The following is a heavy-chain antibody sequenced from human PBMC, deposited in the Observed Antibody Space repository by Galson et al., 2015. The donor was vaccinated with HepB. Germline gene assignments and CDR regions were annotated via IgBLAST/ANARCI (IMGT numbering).Heavy chain of an antibody. CDR1: GFTVSSNY. CDR2: IYSGGST. CDR3: ARDRGTDASDI. Sequence: SLRLSCAASGFTVSSNYMTWVRQAPGKGLECVSVIYSGGSTFYADSVKGRFTISRDNLKNTVYLQMNSLRVEDTAVYYCARDRGTDASDIWGQGTMVTVSS. D-gene: IGHD3-10*01. J-gene: IGHJ3*02. V-gene: IGHV3-53*01.